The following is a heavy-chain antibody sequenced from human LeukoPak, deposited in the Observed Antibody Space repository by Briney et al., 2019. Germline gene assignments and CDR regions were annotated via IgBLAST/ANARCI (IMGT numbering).Heavy chain of an antibody. CDR1: GGSISSSSYY. J-gene: IGHJ6*03. V-gene: IGHV4-39*07. CDR2: IYYSGST. Sequence: SETLSLTCTVSGGSISSSSYYWGWIRQPPGKGLEWIGSIYYSGSTYYNPSLKSRVTISVDTSKNQFSLKLSSVTAADTAVYYCARCLYYDFWSGYYTRRYYYYMDVWGKGTTVTVSS. CDR3: ARCLYYDFWSGYYTRRYYYYMDV. D-gene: IGHD3-3*01.